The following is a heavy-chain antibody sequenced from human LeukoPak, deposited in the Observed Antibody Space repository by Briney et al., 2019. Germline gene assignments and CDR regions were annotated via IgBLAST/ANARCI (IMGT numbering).Heavy chain of an antibody. V-gene: IGHV4-59*08. D-gene: IGHD4-17*01. CDR3: ARGAGYGDSCLGNDAFDV. CDR1: VGXLNTFY. J-gene: IGHJ3*01. Sequence: ETLSLTCTVSVGXLNTFYASWIRQPPAKGLEGIGYVYYSGSTIYYTSLKKRVIISVDTSKNQSSLILSSVTASDTAVYYCARGAGYGDSCLGNDAFDVWGQGTMVIVSS. CDR2: VYYSGST.